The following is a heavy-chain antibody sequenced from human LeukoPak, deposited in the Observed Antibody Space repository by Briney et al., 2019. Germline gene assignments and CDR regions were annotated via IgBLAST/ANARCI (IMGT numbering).Heavy chain of an antibody. V-gene: IGHV1-2*02. CDR3: ARGLTYSGYDDDAFDI. Sequence: GASVKVSCKASGYTFTGYYMHWVRQAPGQGLEWMGWINPNSGGTNYAQKFQGRVTITRDTSASTAYMELSSLRSEDMAVYYCARGLTYSGYDDDAFDIWGQGTMVTVSS. CDR1: GYTFTGYY. J-gene: IGHJ3*02. CDR2: INPNSGGT. D-gene: IGHD5-12*01.